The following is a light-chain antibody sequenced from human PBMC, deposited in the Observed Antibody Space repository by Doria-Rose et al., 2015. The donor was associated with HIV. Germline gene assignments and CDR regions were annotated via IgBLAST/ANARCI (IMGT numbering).Light chain of an antibody. Sequence: TQSPGTLSLSPGERATLSCRASQSFSSTYLAWYQQKPGQAPSLLIYDGSTRATGIPNRFSASGSGTDFTLTINRLEPEDFALYYCHQYGTSWSFGQGTKVEI. CDR1: QSFSSTY. CDR2: DGS. J-gene: IGKJ1*01. CDR3: HQYGTSWS. V-gene: IGKV3-20*01.